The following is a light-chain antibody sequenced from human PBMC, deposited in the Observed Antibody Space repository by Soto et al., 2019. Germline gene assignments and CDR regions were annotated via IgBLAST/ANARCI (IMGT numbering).Light chain of an antibody. CDR1: QGMAPY. V-gene: IGKV1-27*01. J-gene: IGKJ4*01. Sequence: DVQMTQSPSSLSAFVGDRVTITCRASQGMAPYLAWFQQKPGKVPKLLIYATSTLQSGVPSRFSGSGSGTDFTLTINNLQPEGVGTYYCKKYNSAPLTFGGGTKVEIK. CDR3: KKYNSAPLT. CDR2: ATS.